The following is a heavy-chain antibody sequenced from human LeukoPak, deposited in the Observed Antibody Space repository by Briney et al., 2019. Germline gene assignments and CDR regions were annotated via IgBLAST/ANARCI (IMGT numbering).Heavy chain of an antibody. D-gene: IGHD1-26*01. CDR2: IQYDGSNK. Sequence: GGSLRLSCAASGFTFSNYWMSWVRQTPDKGLEWVAFIQYDGSNKYYADSVKGRFTISRDSSKNTLYLQMNSLRPEDTAVYYCAKESQLSYSGTFYIDYWGQGTLVTVSS. CDR3: AKESQLSYSGTFYIDY. CDR1: GFTFSNYW. J-gene: IGHJ4*02. V-gene: IGHV3-30*02.